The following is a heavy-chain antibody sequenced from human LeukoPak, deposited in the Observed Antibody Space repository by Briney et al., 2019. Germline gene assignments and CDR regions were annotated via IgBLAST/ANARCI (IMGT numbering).Heavy chain of an antibody. CDR3: ARGPEIVVVPAAKDAEYFQH. Sequence: ASVKVSCKASGGTFSSYAISWVRQAPGQGLEWMGGIIPIFGTANYAQKSQDRVTITTDESTSTAYMELSSLRSEDTAVYYCARGPEIVVVPAAKDAEYFQHWGQGTLVTVSS. CDR2: IIPIFGTA. V-gene: IGHV1-69*05. D-gene: IGHD2-2*01. J-gene: IGHJ1*01. CDR1: GGTFSSYA.